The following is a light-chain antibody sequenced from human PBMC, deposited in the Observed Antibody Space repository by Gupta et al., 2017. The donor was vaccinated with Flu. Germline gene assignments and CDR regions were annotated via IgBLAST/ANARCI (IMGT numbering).Light chain of an antibody. CDR3: QQYAFGQWNKLEIT. J-gene: IGKJ2*01. V-gene: IGKV3-20*01. CDR2: GAS. CDR1: QSVRSSY. Sequence: SPGERATLSCRASQSVRSSYLTWYQQKPGQAPRRLIYGASNRATGIRDRFSGSGSETDFTLTINRLEPEELAVYYCQQYAFGQWNKLEITFGQGTKMEIK.